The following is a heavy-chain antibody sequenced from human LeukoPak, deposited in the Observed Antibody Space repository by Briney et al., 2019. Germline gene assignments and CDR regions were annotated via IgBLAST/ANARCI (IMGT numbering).Heavy chain of an antibody. CDR1: CYTFTSYG. V-gene: IGHV1-18*01. Sequence: GASVKVSCKASCYTFTSYGISWVRQAPAQGLEWMGWISAYNGNTNYAQKLQGRVTMTTDTSTSTAYMELRSLRSDDTAVYYCARDGSSSLEVSTVVTPGGVDYWGQGTLVTVSS. CDR2: ISAYNGNT. CDR3: ARDGSSSLEVSTVVTPGGVDY. J-gene: IGHJ4*02. D-gene: IGHD4-23*01.